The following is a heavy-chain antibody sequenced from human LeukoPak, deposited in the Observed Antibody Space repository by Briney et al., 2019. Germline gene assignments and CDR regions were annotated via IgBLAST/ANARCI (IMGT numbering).Heavy chain of an antibody. CDR1: GGSISSYY. V-gene: IGHV4-59*01. J-gene: IGHJ5*02. D-gene: IGHD4-11*01. CDR2: IYYSGST. CDR3: ARGALDYSENEGYWFDP. Sequence: SETLSLTCTVSGGSISSYYWSWIRQPPGKGLEWIGYIYYSGSTNYNPSLKSRVTISVDTSKNQFSLKLSSVTAADTAVYYCARGALDYSENEGYWFDPWGQGPLVTVSS.